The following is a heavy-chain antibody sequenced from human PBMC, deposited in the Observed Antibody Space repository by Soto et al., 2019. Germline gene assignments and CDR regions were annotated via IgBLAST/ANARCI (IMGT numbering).Heavy chain of an antibody. J-gene: IGHJ6*02. CDR2: ISYDGSNK. CDR1: GFTFSGYA. CDR3: ARGGGGYYYYGMDV. D-gene: IGHD2-15*01. V-gene: IGHV3-30-3*01. Sequence: GGSLRLSCAASGFTFSGYAMHWVRQAPGKGLEWVAAISYDGSNKYYADSVKGRFIISRDNSKNTLYLQMNSLRPEDTAVYYCARGGGGYYYYGMDVWGQGTTVTVSS.